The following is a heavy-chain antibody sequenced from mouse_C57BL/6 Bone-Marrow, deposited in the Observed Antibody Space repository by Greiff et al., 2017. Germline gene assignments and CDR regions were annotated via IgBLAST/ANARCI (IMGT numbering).Heavy chain of an antibody. J-gene: IGHJ4*01. CDR2: IYPRSGNT. D-gene: IGHD2-1*01. CDR1: GYTFTSYG. Sequence: VKLVESGAELARPGASVKLSCKASGYTFTSYGISWVKQRTGQGLEWIGEIYPRSGNTYYNEKFKGKATLTADKSSSTAYMELRSLTSEDSAVYICARSYYGNYPMDYWGQGTSVTVSS. V-gene: IGHV1-81*01. CDR3: ARSYYGNYPMDY.